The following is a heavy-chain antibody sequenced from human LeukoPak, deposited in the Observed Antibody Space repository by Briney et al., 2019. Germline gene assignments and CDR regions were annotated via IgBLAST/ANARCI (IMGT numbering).Heavy chain of an antibody. D-gene: IGHD2-2*01. CDR2: INSRSSTI. J-gene: IGHJ3*02. CDR3: ARSGTFRLVVPAADAFDI. CDR1: KFVFSDYV. V-gene: IGHV3-48*04. Sequence: GGSLRLSCAGSKFVFSDYVMSWVRQAPGKRLEWVSFINSRSSTIYYADSVKGRFTISRDNAKNSLYLQMNSLRAEDTALYHCARSGTFRLVVPAADAFDIWGQGTMVTVSS.